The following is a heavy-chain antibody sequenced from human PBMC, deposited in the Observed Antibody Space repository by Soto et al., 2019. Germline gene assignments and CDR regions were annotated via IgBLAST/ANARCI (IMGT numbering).Heavy chain of an antibody. CDR1: GGTFSSYA. D-gene: IGHD2-8*01. J-gene: IGHJ6*02. Sequence: QVQLVQSGAEVKKPGSSVKVSCKASGGTFSSYAITWVRQAPGQGLDWMGEIIPIFGATTFAQKFQGRVTTTADKPTTTAYMELSSLTSEDTAVYYCARGDSTDCSNGVCSFFYHHDMDVSGQVTTVTLSS. CDR3: ARGDSTDCSNGVCSFFYHHDMDV. V-gene: IGHV1-69*06. CDR2: IIPIFGAT.